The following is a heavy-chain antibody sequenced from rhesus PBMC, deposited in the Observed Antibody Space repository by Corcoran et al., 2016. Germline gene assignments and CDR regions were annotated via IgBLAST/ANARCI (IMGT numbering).Heavy chain of an antibody. Sequence: QVQLQESGPGLVKPSETLSLTRAVSGGSFSRSWWSWVRQPPGKGLEWIGEINGNSGSTNYNPSRKSRVTLANDASKKQFSLRLSSVTAADTAVYYCASVLRGLSYFDYWGQGGLVTVSS. CDR3: ASVLRGLSYFDY. CDR2: INGNSGST. V-gene: IGHV4-80*01. J-gene: IGHJ4*01. CDR1: GGSFSRSW.